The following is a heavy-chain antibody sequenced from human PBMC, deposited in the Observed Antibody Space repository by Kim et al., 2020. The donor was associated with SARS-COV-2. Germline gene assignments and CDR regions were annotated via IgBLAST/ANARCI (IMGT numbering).Heavy chain of an antibody. CDR2: ISSSSSYI. J-gene: IGHJ6*02. D-gene: IGHD3-10*01. Sequence: GGSLRLSCAASGFTFSSYSMNWVRQAPGKGLEWVSSISSSSSYIYYADSVKGRFTISRDNAKNSLYLQMNSLRAEDTAVYYCEWFGEEYSTAQYYYYGMDVWGQGTTVTVSS. CDR3: EWFGEEYSTAQYYYYGMDV. CDR1: GFTFSSYS. V-gene: IGHV3-21*04.